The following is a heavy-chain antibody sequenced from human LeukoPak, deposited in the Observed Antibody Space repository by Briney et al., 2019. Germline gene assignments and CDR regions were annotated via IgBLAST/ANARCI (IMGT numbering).Heavy chain of an antibody. J-gene: IGHJ4*02. D-gene: IGHD3-3*01. CDR2: ISSSGHAI. V-gene: IGHV3-48*03. CDR1: GFTFSSCE. Sequence: GGSLRLSCAASGFTFSSCEMNWVRQAPGKGLEWDSYISSSGHAIYYADSVKGRFTISRDNAKNSLYLQMNSLRAEDTAVYYCARQHYGFWLPADYWGQGTLVTVSS. CDR3: ARQHYGFWLPADY.